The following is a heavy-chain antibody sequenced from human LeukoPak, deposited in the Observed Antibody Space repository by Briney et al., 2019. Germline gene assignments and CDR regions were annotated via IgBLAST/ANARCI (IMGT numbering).Heavy chain of an antibody. CDR3: ARLAIRGIDFSNPEFDP. CDR1: GGSFSGYY. V-gene: IGHV4-34*01. D-gene: IGHD4-11*01. CDR2: INHSGST. Sequence: PSETLSLTCAVYGGSFSGYYWSWIRQPPGKGLEWIGEINHSGSTNYNPSLKSRVTISVDTSKNQFSLKLSSVTAADTAVYYCARLAIRGIDFSNPEFDPWGQGTLVTVSS. J-gene: IGHJ5*02.